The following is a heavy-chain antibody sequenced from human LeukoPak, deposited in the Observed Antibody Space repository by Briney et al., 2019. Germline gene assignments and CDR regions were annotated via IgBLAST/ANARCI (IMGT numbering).Heavy chain of an antibody. Sequence: PSETLSLTCTVSGYSISSGYSWGWIRQPPGRGLEWIGSFYHSGSTYYNPSLKSRVTISVDTSKNQFSLKLSSVTAADTAVYYGARVGYYYYYMDVWGKGTTVTVSS. CDR1: GYSISSGYS. V-gene: IGHV4-38-2*02. J-gene: IGHJ6*03. CDR2: FYHSGST. CDR3: ARVGYYYYYMDV.